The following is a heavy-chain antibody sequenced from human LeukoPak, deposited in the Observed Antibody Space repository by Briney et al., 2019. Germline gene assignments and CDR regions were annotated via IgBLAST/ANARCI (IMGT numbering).Heavy chain of an antibody. CDR2: IIPIFGTA. CDR1: GGTFSSYA. CDR3: ARAGGMHYGSGSPYYYYYMDV. V-gene: IGHV1-69*06. J-gene: IGHJ6*03. Sequence: ASVKVSCKASGGTFSSYAISWVRQAPGQGLEWMGGIIPIFGTANYAQKFQGRVTITADKSTSTAYMELSSLRSEDTAVYYCARAGGMHYGSGSPYYYYYMDVWGKGTTVTVSS. D-gene: IGHD3-10*01.